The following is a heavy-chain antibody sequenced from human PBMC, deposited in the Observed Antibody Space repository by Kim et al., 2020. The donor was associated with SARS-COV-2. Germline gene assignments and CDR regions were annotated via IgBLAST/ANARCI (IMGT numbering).Heavy chain of an antibody. CDR3: AKDAALGYCSGGSCYRTLPFHAFDI. V-gene: IGHV3-30*18. Sequence: GGSLRLSCAASGFTFSNYGMNWVRQAPGKGLEGVAVISKDGSNIYYAESVKGRFTISRDNAKNTLYLQMNSRSAEDTAVYYCAKDAALGYCSGGSCYRTLPFHAFDICGHTTMVTVSS. J-gene: IGHJ3*02. CDR2: ISKDGSNI. D-gene: IGHD2-15*01. CDR1: GFTFSNYG.